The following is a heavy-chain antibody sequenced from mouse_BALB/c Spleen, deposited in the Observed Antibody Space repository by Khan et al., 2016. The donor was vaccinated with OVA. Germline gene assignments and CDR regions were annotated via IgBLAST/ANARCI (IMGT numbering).Heavy chain of an antibody. CDR1: GYSITSDYA. J-gene: IGHJ4*01. CDR2: ISYSGST. Sequence: EVQLQESGPGLVKPSQSLSLTCTVTGYSITSDYAWNWIRQFPGNKLEWMGYISYSGSTNYNPALKSRISITRDTSKNQFFLQLNSVTTEDTATDYCARDGSGYNDAMDYWGQGTSVTVSS. D-gene: IGHD2-3*01. CDR3: ARDGSGYNDAMDY. V-gene: IGHV3-2*02.